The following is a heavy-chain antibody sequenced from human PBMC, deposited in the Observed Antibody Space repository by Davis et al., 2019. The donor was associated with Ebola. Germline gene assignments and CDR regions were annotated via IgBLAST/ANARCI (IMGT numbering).Heavy chain of an antibody. J-gene: IGHJ6*02. D-gene: IGHD3-10*01. CDR1: GFTFSSYD. CDR2: IGTAGDT. V-gene: IGHV3-13*01. Sequence: PGGSLRLSCAASGFTFSSYDMHWVRQATGKGLEWVSAIGTAGDTYYPGSVKGRFTISRENAKNSLYLQMNSLRAGDTAVYYCARDQLRGELFNYYYGMDVWGQGTTVTVSS. CDR3: ARDQLRGELFNYYYGMDV.